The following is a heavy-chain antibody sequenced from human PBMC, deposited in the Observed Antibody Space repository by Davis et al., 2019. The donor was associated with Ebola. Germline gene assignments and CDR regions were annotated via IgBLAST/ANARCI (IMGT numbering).Heavy chain of an antibody. CDR2: ISGSGGST. CDR3: AKVGGSGTY. D-gene: IGHD3-10*01. V-gene: IGHV3-23*01. CDR1: GFTFSSYS. Sequence: PGGSLRLSCAASGFTFSSYSMNWVRQAPGKGLEWVSTISGSGGSTYYADSVKGRFTISRENSKNTLYLQMNSLRAEDTAVYYCAKVGGSGTYWGQGILVTVSS. J-gene: IGHJ4*02.